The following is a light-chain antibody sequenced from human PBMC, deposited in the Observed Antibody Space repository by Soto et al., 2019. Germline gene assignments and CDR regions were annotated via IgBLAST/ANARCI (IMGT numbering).Light chain of an antibody. J-gene: IGKJ4*01. V-gene: IGKV1-5*03. CDR3: QQYEAYPLT. CDR1: QSISSW. Sequence: DIQLTQSPSTLSASVGDRVTITCRASQSISSWLAWYQQKPGKAPKLLVYKASSLESGVPSRFSGSGSATEFTLTITTLQPDDFATYYCQQYEAYPLTVGGGTKVEI. CDR2: KAS.